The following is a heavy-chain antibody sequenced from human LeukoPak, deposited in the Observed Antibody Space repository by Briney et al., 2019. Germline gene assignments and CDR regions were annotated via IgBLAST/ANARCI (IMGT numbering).Heavy chain of an antibody. V-gene: IGHV1-69*05. CDR3: ARVAGRVRYDSSGYYSLGWFDP. D-gene: IGHD3-22*01. CDR2: INPIFGTA. Sequence: SVKVSCKASGGTFSSYATSWVRQAPGQGLEWMGGINPIFGTANYAQKFQGRVTITTDESTSTAYMELSSLRSEDTAVYYCARVAGRVRYDSSGYYSLGWFDPWGQGTLVTVSS. J-gene: IGHJ5*02. CDR1: GGTFSSYA.